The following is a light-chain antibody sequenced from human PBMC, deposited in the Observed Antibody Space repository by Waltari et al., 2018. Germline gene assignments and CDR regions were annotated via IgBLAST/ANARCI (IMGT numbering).Light chain of an antibody. J-gene: IGKJ1*01. CDR1: QSVSKS. CDR2: GAS. Sequence: EIVLTLSPGPLSLSLGERATLSCRASQSVSKSLAWYQQKPGQAPRPLIYGASTRATGIPDRFSGSGSGTDFSLTISRLEPDDFAVYYCQHYVRLPATFGQGTTVEI. V-gene: IGKV3-20*01. CDR3: QHYVRLPAT.